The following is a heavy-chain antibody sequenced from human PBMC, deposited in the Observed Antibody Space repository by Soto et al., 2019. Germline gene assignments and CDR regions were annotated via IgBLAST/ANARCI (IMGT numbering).Heavy chain of an antibody. CDR3: ARDLRWPGLYGGDTSL. D-gene: IGHD2-21*02. CDR2: IIPIFGTA. J-gene: IGHJ2*01. CDR1: GGTFSSYA. V-gene: IGHV1-69*01. Sequence: QVQLVQSGAEVKKPGSSVKVSCKASGGTFSSYAISWVRQAPGQGLEWMGGIIPIFGTANYAQKFQGRVTITADESTSTAYMELSSLRSEDTAVYYCARDLRWPGLYGGDTSLWGRGTLVTVSS.